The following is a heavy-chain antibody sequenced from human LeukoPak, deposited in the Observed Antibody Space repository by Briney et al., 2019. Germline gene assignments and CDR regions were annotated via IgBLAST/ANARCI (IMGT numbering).Heavy chain of an antibody. CDR2: INPNSGGT. J-gene: IGHJ3*02. CDR1: GYTFTGYY. V-gene: IGHV1-2*02. Sequence: EASVKVSCKASGYTFTGYYMHWVRQAPGQGLEWMGWINPNSGGTNYAQNFQGRVIMTRDTSISTAQMELRRLRSDDTAIYYCARDQIRVGSRVNALDIWGQGTLVTVSS. D-gene: IGHD2-2*01. CDR3: ARDQIRVGSRVNALDI.